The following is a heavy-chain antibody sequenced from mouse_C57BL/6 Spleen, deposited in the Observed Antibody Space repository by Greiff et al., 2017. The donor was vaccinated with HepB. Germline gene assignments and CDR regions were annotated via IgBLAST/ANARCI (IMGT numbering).Heavy chain of an antibody. D-gene: IGHD1-1*01. CDR1: GYTFTDYY. CDR2: INPNNGGT. J-gene: IGHJ2*01. Sequence: EVQLQQSGPELVKPGASVKISCKASGYTFTDYYMNWVKQSHGKSLEWIGDINPNNGGTSYNQKFKGKATLTVDKSSSTAYMELRSLTSEDSAVYYCARRITTVVAPGGYWGQGTTLTVSS. CDR3: ARRITTVVAPGGY. V-gene: IGHV1-26*01.